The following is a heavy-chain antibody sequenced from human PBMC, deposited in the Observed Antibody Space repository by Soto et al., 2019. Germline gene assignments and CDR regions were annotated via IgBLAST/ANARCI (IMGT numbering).Heavy chain of an antibody. D-gene: IGHD1-26*01. CDR1: GFAFKSFG. CDR3: AKIGATLGVLDP. CDR2: ISYDGRTE. V-gene: IGHV3-30*18. Sequence: GGSLRLSCAASGFAFKSFGMYWVRQAPGKGLEWVAIISYDGRTEHYTAAVKGRFTISRDNSKNTVHLQMSRVRPEDTGVYYCAKIGATLGVLDPWAQGTLVTVYS. J-gene: IGHJ5*02.